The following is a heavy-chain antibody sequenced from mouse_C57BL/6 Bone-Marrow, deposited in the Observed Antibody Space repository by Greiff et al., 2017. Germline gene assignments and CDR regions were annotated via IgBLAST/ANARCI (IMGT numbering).Heavy chain of an antibody. D-gene: IGHD1-1*01. Sequence: QVQLQQSGAELVKPGASVKLSCKASGYTFTEYTIHWVKQRSGQGLEWIGWFYPGSGSIKYNEKFKDKATLTADKSSSTVYMEHSRLTSEDSAVYVCARHEGRDPFYYYGSSPRFAYWGQGTLVTVSA. CDR1: GYTFTEYT. V-gene: IGHV1-62-2*01. CDR3: ARHEGRDPFYYYGSSPRFAY. CDR2: FYPGSGSI. J-gene: IGHJ3*01.